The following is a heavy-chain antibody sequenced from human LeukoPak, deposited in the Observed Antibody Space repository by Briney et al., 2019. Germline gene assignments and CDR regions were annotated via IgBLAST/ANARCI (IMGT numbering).Heavy chain of an antibody. Sequence: GSLRLSCAASGFTFSSYAMSWVRQPPGKGLEWIGYIYYSGSTNYNPSLKSRVTISVDTSKNQFSLKLSSVTAADTAVYYCAGQEIAAAGTGLYNWFDPWGQGTLVTVSS. CDR2: IYYSGST. V-gene: IGHV4-59*08. CDR1: GFTFSSYA. D-gene: IGHD6-13*01. CDR3: AGQEIAAAGTGLYNWFDP. J-gene: IGHJ5*02.